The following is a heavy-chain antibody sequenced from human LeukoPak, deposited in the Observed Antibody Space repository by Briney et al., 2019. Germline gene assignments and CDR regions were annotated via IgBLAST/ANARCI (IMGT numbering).Heavy chain of an antibody. CDR1: GFTFSSYS. Sequence: GGSLRLSCAASGFTFSSYSMNWVRQAPGKGLEWVAVISYDGSNKYYADSVKGRFTISRDNSKNTLYLQMNSLRAEDTAVYYCAKDLVPAAPAYYGMDVWGQGTTVTVSS. V-gene: IGHV3-30*18. J-gene: IGHJ6*02. D-gene: IGHD2-2*01. CDR3: AKDLVPAAPAYYGMDV. CDR2: ISYDGSNK.